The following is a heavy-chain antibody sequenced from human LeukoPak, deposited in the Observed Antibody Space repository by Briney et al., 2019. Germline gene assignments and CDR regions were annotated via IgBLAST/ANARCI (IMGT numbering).Heavy chain of an antibody. CDR2: IYSSGST. J-gene: IGHJ5*02. Sequence: SETLSLTCTVSGGSISSYYWSWIRQPPGKALEWIGYIYSSGSTNYNPSLKGRVTISVDTSKNQFSLKLSSVTAADTAVYYCARGGRFLEWLLEFDPWGQGTLVTVSS. V-gene: IGHV4-59*01. CDR1: GGSISSYY. D-gene: IGHD3-3*01. CDR3: ARGGRFLEWLLEFDP.